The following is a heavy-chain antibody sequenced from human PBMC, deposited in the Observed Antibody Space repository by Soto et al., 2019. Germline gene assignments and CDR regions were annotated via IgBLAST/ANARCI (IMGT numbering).Heavy chain of an antibody. J-gene: IGHJ5*02. CDR1: GGSIDSYY. Sequence: QVQLQESGPGLVKPSETLSLTCTVSGGSIDSYYWSWIRQRPGKGLEWIGYIHDSGNTYYNPSLKSRVTISLDTSKNQFSLKVTSMTAADTAVYFCARARGGDSGDYASLFDRWGQGNLVTVSS. D-gene: IGHD4-17*01. CDR3: ARARGGDSGDYASLFDR. CDR2: IHDSGNT. V-gene: IGHV4-4*09.